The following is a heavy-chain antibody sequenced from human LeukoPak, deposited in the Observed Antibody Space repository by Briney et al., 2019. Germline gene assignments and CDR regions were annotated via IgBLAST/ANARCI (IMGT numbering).Heavy chain of an antibody. D-gene: IGHD6-13*01. V-gene: IGHV4-31*03. CDR1: GVSISSGGYY. CDR2: IYYSGST. J-gene: IGHJ4*02. Sequence: SETLSLTCTVSGVSISSGGYYWSWIRQHPGKGLEWIGYIYYSGSTYYNPSLKSRVTISVGTSKNQFSLKLSSVTAADTAVYYCASTSEDSSSWTFDYWGQGTLVTVSS. CDR3: ASTSEDSSSWTFDY.